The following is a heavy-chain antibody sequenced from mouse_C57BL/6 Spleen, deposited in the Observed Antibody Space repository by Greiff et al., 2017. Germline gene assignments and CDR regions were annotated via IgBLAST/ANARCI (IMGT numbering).Heavy chain of an antibody. CDR2: IDPSDSYT. CDR1: GYTFTSYW. Sequence: QVQLQQSGAELVMPGASVKLSCKASGYTFTSYWMHWVKQRPGQGLEWIGEIDPSDSYTNYNQKFKGKSTLTVDKSSSTAYMQLSSLTSEDSAVYYCARKTGYYGFAYWGQGTLVTVSA. D-gene: IGHD2-3*01. J-gene: IGHJ3*01. CDR3: ARKTGYYGFAY. V-gene: IGHV1-69*01.